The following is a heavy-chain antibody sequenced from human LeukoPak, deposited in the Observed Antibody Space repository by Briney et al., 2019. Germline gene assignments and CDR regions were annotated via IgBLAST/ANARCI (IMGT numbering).Heavy chain of an antibody. J-gene: IGHJ6*02. CDR1: GFTFSSYA. Sequence: GGSLRLSCAASGFTFSSYAMSWVRQAPGKGLEWVSAISGSGGSTYYADSVKGRFTISRDNSKNTLYLQMNSLRAEDTAVYYCARALLGYRSGGSCSAPWYYGMDVWGQGTTVTVSS. CDR3: ARALLGYRSGGSCSAPWYYGMDV. V-gene: IGHV3-23*01. CDR2: ISGSGGST. D-gene: IGHD2-15*01.